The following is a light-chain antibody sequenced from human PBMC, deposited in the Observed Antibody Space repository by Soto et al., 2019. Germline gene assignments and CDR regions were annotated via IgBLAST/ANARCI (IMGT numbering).Light chain of an antibody. CDR3: QQYNNWSYT. CDR1: QSVRSN. J-gene: IGKJ2*01. Sequence: EIVMTQSPATLSVSPGERATLSCRASQSVRSNLAWYQEKHGQAPRLLIYGASTRATGIPARFSGSGSGTEFTLTISSLQSEDFAVYYCQQYNNWSYTFGQGTKLEIK. CDR2: GAS. V-gene: IGKV3-15*01.